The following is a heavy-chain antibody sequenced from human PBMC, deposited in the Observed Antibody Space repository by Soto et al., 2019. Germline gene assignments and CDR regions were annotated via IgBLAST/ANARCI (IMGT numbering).Heavy chain of an antibody. V-gene: IGHV4-34*01. CDR1: GGSFSGYY. J-gene: IGHJ6*02. CDR3: ARAKGLLYYYYYYGMDV. CDR2: INHSGST. D-gene: IGHD2-15*01. Sequence: SETLSLTCAVYGGSFSGYYWSWIRQPPGKGLEWIGEINHSGSTNYNPSLKSRVTISVDTSKNQFSLKLSSVTAADTAVYYCARAKGLLYYYYYYGMDVWGQGTTVT.